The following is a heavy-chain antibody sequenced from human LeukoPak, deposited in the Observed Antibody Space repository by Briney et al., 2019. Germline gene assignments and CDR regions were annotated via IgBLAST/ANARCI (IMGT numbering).Heavy chain of an antibody. V-gene: IGHV3-30*18. CDR3: AKDTQYDITGVDY. CDR1: GFTSSSYG. D-gene: IGHD1-20*01. CDR2: ISYDGSNK. J-gene: IGHJ4*02. Sequence: AGGSLRLSCAASGFTSSSYGMHWVRQAPGKGLEWVAVISYDGSNKYYADSVKGRFTISRDNSKNTLYLQMNSLRAEDTAVYYCAKDTQYDITGVDYWGQGTLVTVSS.